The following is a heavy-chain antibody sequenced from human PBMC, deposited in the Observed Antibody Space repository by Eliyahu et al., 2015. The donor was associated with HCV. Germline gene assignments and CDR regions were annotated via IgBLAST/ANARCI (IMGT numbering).Heavy chain of an antibody. CDR2: ISSSSSYI. V-gene: IGHV3-21*01. CDR3: ARDEGVGGYIDY. CDR1: GXXFSSYX. D-gene: IGHD1-26*01. J-gene: IGHJ4*02. Sequence: EVQLVESGGGLVKPGGSLRLSCAAXGXXFSSYXMNWVRQAPGKGXXXVSSISSSSSYIYYADSVKGRFTISRDNAKNSLYLQMNSLRAEDTAVYYCARDEGVGGYIDYWGQGTLVTVSS.